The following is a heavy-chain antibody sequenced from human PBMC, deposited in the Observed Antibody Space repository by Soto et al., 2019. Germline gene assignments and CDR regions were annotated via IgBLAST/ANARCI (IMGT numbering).Heavy chain of an antibody. CDR3: ARPVTGTQYYFDF. Sequence: SETLSLTCTVSGGSISSISHSWGWIRQSPGQGLEWIGNIFYNGITYYNPSLKSRVTISADTSKNHFSLKLRSVTVADTAVYSCARPVTGTQYYFDFWGQGSLVTVSS. CDR2: IFYNGIT. J-gene: IGHJ4*02. V-gene: IGHV4-39*02. D-gene: IGHD1-1*01. CDR1: GGSISSISHS.